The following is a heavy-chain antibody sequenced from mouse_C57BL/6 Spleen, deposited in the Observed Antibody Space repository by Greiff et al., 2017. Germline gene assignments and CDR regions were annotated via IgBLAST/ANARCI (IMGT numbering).Heavy chain of an antibody. CDR2: INPSNGGT. D-gene: IGHD2-3*01. CDR1: GYTFTSYW. CDR3: ARDGYYVSYLDY. V-gene: IGHV1-53*01. J-gene: IGHJ2*01. Sequence: QVQLQQPGTELVKPGASVKLSCKASGYTFTSYWLHWVKQRPGQGLEWIGNINPSNGGTNYNEKFKSKATLTVDKSSSTAYMQLSSLTSEDSAVYYCARDGYYVSYLDYWGQGTTLTVSS.